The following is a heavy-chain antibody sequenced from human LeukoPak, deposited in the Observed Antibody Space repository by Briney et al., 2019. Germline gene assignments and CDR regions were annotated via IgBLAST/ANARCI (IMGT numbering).Heavy chain of an antibody. D-gene: IGHD6-13*01. Sequence: SVKVSCKASGGTFSSYAISWVRQTPGQGLEWMGRIIPILGIANYAQKFQGRVTITADKSTSTAYMELSSLRSEDTAVYYCARSSSGGYYWGQGTLVTVSS. CDR3: ARSSSGGYY. V-gene: IGHV1-69*04. J-gene: IGHJ4*02. CDR1: GGTFSSYA. CDR2: IIPILGIA.